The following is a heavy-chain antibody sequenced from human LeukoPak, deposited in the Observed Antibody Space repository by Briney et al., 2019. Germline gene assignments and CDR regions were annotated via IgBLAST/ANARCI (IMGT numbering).Heavy chain of an antibody. V-gene: IGHV3-21*01. CDR3: ARDPVATITPFDY. CDR2: ISSSSGYT. Sequence: GGSLRLSCAASGFTFSSYSMNWFRQAPGRERQWVSAISSSSGYTYYADSVKGRFTISRDNAKNSLYLQMNSLRAEDTAVYYCARDPVATITPFDYWGQGTLVTVSS. D-gene: IGHD5-12*01. CDR1: GFTFSSYS. J-gene: IGHJ4*02.